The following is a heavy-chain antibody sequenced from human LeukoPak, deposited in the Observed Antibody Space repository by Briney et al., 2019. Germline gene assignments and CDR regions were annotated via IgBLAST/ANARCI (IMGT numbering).Heavy chain of an antibody. D-gene: IGHD7-27*01. V-gene: IGHV3-23*01. CDR3: AKELPSFHSPGY. CDR1: GFTFDDYA. CDR2: ISGSGGST. Sequence: GRSLRLSCAASGFTFDDYAMHWVRQAPGKGLEWVSAISGSGGSTYYADSVKGRFTISRDNSKNTLYLQMNSLRAEDTAVYYCAKELPSFHSPGYWGQGTLVTVSS. J-gene: IGHJ4*02.